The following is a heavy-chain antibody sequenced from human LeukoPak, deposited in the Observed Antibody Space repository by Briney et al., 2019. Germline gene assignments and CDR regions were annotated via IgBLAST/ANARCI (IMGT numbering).Heavy chain of an antibody. V-gene: IGHV4-39*01. Sequence: LSLTCTVSGGSISSSSYYWGWIRQPPGKGLEWIGSIYYSGSTYYNPSLKSRVTISVDTSKNQFSLKLSSVTAADTAVHYCARQGTTSYSSWNYWGQGTLVTVSS. D-gene: IGHD6-6*01. CDR1: GGSISSSSYY. CDR2: IYYSGST. CDR3: ARQGTTSYSSWNY. J-gene: IGHJ4*02.